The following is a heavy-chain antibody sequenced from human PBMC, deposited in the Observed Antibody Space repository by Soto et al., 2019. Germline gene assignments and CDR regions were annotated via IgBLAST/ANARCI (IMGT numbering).Heavy chain of an antibody. D-gene: IGHD5-18*01. CDR1: GGTFSSYA. CDR2: IIPIFGTA. J-gene: IGHJ6*02. V-gene: IGHV1-69*01. CDR3: ASRPVDTAMDASYYYYYYGMDV. Sequence: QVQLVQSGAEVKKPGSSVKVSCKASGGTFSSYAISWVRQAPGQGLEWMGGIIPIFGTANYAQKFQGRVTITADESTSTAHMELSSLRSEDTAVYYCASRPVDTAMDASYYYYYYGMDVWGQGTTVTVSS.